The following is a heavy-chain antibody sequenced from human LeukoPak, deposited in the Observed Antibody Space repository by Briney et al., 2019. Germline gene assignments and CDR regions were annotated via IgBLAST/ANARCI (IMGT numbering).Heavy chain of an antibody. J-gene: IGHJ4*02. CDR3: ARWATGSRYFDY. Sequence: PSETLSLTCTVSGGFINSYYWSWIRQPPGKGLEWIGYIHYSGSTNYNPSLKSRITISVDTSKNQFSLRLNSVTAADKAVYYCARWATGSRYFDYWGQGTLVTVSS. CDR1: GGFINSYY. CDR2: IHYSGST. V-gene: IGHV4-59*08. D-gene: IGHD1-1*01.